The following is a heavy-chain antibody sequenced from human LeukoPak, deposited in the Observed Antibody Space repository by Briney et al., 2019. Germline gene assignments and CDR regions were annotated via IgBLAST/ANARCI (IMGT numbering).Heavy chain of an antibody. D-gene: IGHD3-10*01. CDR2: ITHSRST. J-gene: IGHJ5*01. Sequence: SETLSLTCAVYGGSFSSYYWSWIRQSPGKGLEWIGEITHSRSTNYNPSLKSRVTISLDTSKSQFSLKLTSVTVADTAVYYCARVTRFTQFGELWFDSWGQGTLLTVSS. CDR1: GGSFSSYY. V-gene: IGHV4-34*01. CDR3: ARVTRFTQFGELWFDS.